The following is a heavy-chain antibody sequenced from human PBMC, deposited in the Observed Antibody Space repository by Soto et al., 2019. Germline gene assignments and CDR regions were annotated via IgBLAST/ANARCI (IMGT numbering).Heavy chain of an antibody. Sequence: ASVQVSCKVSGGTFSSYRFSWVRQAPGQGLEWMGGITPVFGTPDYAQKFQGRVTVTADRSTNTAYMELSRLTSEDTAVYYCARDLPSLEVRSYGMDVWGQGTTVTVSS. V-gene: IGHV1-69*06. CDR3: ARDLPSLEVRSYGMDV. CDR1: GGTFSSYR. J-gene: IGHJ6*02. D-gene: IGHD3-10*01. CDR2: ITPVFGTP.